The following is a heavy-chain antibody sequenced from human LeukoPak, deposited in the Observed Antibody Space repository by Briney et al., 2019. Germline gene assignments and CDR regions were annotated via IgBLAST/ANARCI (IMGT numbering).Heavy chain of an antibody. V-gene: IGHV4-59*12. CDR3: ATFTLHIMVVVAAIGPGDF. J-gene: IGHJ4*02. D-gene: IGHD2-15*01. CDR1: GGSISSYY. Sequence: SETLSLTCTVSGGSISSYYWSWIRQPPGKGLEWIGYIYYSGSTNYNPSLKSRVTISVDTSKNQFSLKLSSLTAADTAVYYCATFTLHIMVVVAAIGPGDFWGQGTLVTVSS. CDR2: IYYSGST.